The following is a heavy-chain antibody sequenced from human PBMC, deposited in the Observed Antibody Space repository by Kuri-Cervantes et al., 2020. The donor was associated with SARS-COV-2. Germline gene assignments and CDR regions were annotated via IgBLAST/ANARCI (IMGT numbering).Heavy chain of an antibody. CDR2: ISSGSTYI. CDR1: GFTFSSYN. Sequence: GESLKISCAASGFTFSSYNMHWVRQAPGKGLEWVSSISSGSTYIYYADSVKGRFTISRDNPQNSLYLQMNSLRAEDTAVYYCARDLPAYDSSGYGAFDIWGQGTMVTVSS. V-gene: IGHV3-21*01. D-gene: IGHD3-22*01. CDR3: ARDLPAYDSSGYGAFDI. J-gene: IGHJ3*02.